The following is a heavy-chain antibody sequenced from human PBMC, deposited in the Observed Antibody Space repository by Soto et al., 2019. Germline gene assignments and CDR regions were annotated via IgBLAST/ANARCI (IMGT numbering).Heavy chain of an antibody. V-gene: IGHV1-69*01. Sequence: QVQLEQSGGEVKQPGSSVRVSCKTSGGTFSTYAINWVRQAPGQGLEWMGAIIPLFGTAYYSQKFQGRVTITADESTSTAYMELSSLRFDDTGVYFCARPKGTYSSGYYDFDFWGQGTLVTVSS. CDR1: GGTFSTYA. D-gene: IGHD6-19*01. CDR3: ARPKGTYSSGYYDFDF. CDR2: IIPLFGTA. J-gene: IGHJ4*02.